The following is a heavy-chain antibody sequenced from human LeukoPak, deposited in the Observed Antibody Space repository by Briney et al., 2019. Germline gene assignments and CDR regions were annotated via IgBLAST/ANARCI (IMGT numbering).Heavy chain of an antibody. Sequence: ASVKDSCKASGYTFTSYGISWVRQAPGQGLEWMGWISAYNGNTNYAQKLQGRVTMTTDTSTSTAYMELRSLRSDDTAVYYCARVGIQLWLGPTFDYWGQGTLVTVSS. CDR3: ARVGIQLWLGPTFDY. D-gene: IGHD5-18*01. CDR1: GYTFTSYG. CDR2: ISAYNGNT. J-gene: IGHJ4*02. V-gene: IGHV1-18*04.